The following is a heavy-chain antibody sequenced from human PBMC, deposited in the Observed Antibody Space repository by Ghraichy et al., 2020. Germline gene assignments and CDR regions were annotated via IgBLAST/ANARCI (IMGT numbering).Heavy chain of an antibody. CDR2: IYTSGST. V-gene: IGHV4-4*07. CDR3: ARDTENYYDSSGHRGSFDY. CDR1: GGSISSYY. J-gene: IGHJ4*02. D-gene: IGHD3-22*01. Sequence: SETLSLTCTVSGGSISSYYWSWIRQPAGKGLEWIGRIYTSGSTNYNPSLKSRVTMSVDTSKNQFSLKLSSVTAADTAVYYCARDTENYYDSSGHRGSFDYWGQGTLFTVSS.